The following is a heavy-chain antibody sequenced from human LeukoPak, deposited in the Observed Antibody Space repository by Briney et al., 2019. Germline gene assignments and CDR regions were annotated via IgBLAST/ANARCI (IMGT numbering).Heavy chain of an antibody. D-gene: IGHD3-22*01. CDR1: GFTFSSYA. Sequence: PGGSLRLSCAASGFTFSSYAMHWVRQAPGKGLEWVAVISYDGSNKYYADSVKGRFTISRDNSKNTLYLQMNSLRAEDTAVYYCARDPASGYYYDSSGYYYVGWFDPWGQGTLVTVSS. V-gene: IGHV3-30*04. J-gene: IGHJ5*02. CDR3: ARDPASGYYYDSSGYYYVGWFDP. CDR2: ISYDGSNK.